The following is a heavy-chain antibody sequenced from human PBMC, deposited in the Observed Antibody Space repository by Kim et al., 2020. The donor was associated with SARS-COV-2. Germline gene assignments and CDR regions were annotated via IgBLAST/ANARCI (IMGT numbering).Heavy chain of an antibody. Sequence: GGSLRLSCAASGFTFSNAWMSWVRQAPGKGLEWVGRIKSKTDGGTTDYAAPVKGRFTISRDDSKNTLYLQMNSLKTEDTAVYYCTTDPFVRGASVLRYFDWLYYYYYMDVWGKGTTVTVSS. CDR1: GFTFSNAW. V-gene: IGHV3-15*01. CDR3: TTDPFVRGASVLRYFDWLYYYYYMDV. D-gene: IGHD3-9*01. J-gene: IGHJ6*03. CDR2: IKSKTDGGTT.